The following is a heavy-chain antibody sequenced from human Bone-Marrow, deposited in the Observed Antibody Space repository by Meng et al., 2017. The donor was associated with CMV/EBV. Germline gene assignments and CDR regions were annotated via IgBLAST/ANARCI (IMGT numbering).Heavy chain of an antibody. CDR1: GYTFTSYG. D-gene: IGHD4-17*01. CDR3: ARDPPLLEYGHPFDL. CDR2: ISAYTGNT. V-gene: IGHV1-18*01. J-gene: IGHJ2*01. Sequence: VQRVKSGAEVKKPGASVKVSCKASGYTFTSYGISWVRQAPGQGLEWMGWISAYTGNTNYAQKLQGRVTMTKDTSTSKAYRELRSLRSDDTAVYYCARDPPLLEYGHPFDLWGRGTLVTVSS.